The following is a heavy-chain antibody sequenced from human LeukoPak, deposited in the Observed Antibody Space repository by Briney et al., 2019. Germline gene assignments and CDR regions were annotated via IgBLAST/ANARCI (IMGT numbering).Heavy chain of an antibody. CDR2: ISSSSNSI. CDR3: ARGFPSAVVVVAASPNDY. D-gene: IGHD2-15*01. V-gene: IGHV3-21*01. CDR1: GFTFSTYS. Sequence: PGGSLRLSCAASGFTFSTYSMNWVRQAPGKGLEWVSSISSSSNSIYYSDSVKGRFTVSRDNAKNSLYLQMDSLRVEDTAVYFCARGFPSAVVVVAASPNDYWGQGTLVTVSS. J-gene: IGHJ4*02.